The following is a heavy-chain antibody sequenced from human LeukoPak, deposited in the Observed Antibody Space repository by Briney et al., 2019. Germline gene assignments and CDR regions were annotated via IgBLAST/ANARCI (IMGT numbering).Heavy chain of an antibody. CDR1: GFTVSSNY. CDR3: AKGESSGWYVISPFDY. Sequence: GGSLRLSCAASGFTVSSNYMSWVRQAPGKGLEWVSAISGSGGSTYYADSVKGRFTISRDNSKNTLYLQMNSLRAEDTAVYYCAKGESSGWYVISPFDYWGQGTLVTVSS. J-gene: IGHJ4*02. CDR2: ISGSGGST. D-gene: IGHD6-19*01. V-gene: IGHV3-23*01.